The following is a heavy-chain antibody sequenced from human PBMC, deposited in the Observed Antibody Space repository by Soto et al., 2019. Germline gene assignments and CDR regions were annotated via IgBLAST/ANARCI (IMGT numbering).Heavy chain of an antibody. D-gene: IGHD2-2*01. CDR2: IYSGGST. Sequence: LRLSCAASGFTVSSNYMSWVRQAPGKGLEWVSVIYSGGSTYYADSVKGRFTISRDNSKNTLYLQMNSLRAEDTAVYYCARGMGYCSSTSCLYGMDVWGQGTTVTVSS. CDR3: ARGMGYCSSTSCLYGMDV. CDR1: GFTVSSNY. J-gene: IGHJ6*02. V-gene: IGHV3-53*01.